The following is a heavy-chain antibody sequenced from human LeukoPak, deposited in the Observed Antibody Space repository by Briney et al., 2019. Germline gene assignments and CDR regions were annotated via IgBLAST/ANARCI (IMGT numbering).Heavy chain of an antibody. J-gene: IGHJ4*02. CDR1: GYTFTGYY. V-gene: IGHV1-2*02. Sequence: ASVKVSCKASGYTFTGYYMHWVRQAPGQGLEWMGWINPNSGGTNYAQKFQGRVTMTRDTSISTAYMELSRLRSDDTAVYYCARDLGGIVVDPATFDYWGQGTLVTVSS. CDR2: INPNSGGT. CDR3: ARDLGGIVVDPATFDY. D-gene: IGHD2-15*01.